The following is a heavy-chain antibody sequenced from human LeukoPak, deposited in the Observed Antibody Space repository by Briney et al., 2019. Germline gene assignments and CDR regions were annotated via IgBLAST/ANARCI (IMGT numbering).Heavy chain of an antibody. J-gene: IGHJ5*02. Sequence: GESLKISRKGSGYSFTSYWIGWVRQMPGKGLEWMGIIYPGDSDTRYSPSFQGQVTISADKSISTAYLQWSSLKASDTAMYYCARYDDFWSGRNWFDPWGQGTLVTVSS. D-gene: IGHD3-3*01. CDR2: IYPGDSDT. CDR3: ARYDDFWSGRNWFDP. CDR1: GYSFTSYW. V-gene: IGHV5-51*01.